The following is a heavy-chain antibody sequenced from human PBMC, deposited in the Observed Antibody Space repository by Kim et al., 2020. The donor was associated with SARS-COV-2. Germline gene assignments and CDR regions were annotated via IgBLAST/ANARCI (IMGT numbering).Heavy chain of an antibody. CDR3: ARVVDTAMAFDY. V-gene: IGHV4-59*01. D-gene: IGHD5-18*01. Sequence: NYNPALESRGTISVDTSKNQVALKLSAVTAADTAVYYCARVVDTAMAFDYWGQGTLVTVSS. J-gene: IGHJ4*02.